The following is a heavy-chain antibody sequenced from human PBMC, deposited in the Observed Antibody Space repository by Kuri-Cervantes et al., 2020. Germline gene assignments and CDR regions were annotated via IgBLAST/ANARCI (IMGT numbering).Heavy chain of an antibody. V-gene: IGHV3-23*01. D-gene: IGHD4-17*01. CDR1: GFTVSSNY. CDR2: LSGSGSLT. Sequence: GGSLRLSCAASGFTVSSNYMSWVRQAPGKGLEWVATLSGSGSLTYYADSVKGRFTISRDNSKNTLYLQMNSLRAEDMAVYYCGKGVTTVTSVAFDIWGQGTMVTVSS. CDR3: GKGVTTVTSVAFDI. J-gene: IGHJ3*02.